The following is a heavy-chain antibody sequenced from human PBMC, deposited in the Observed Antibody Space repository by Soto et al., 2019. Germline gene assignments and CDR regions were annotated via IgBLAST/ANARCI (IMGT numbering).Heavy chain of an antibody. CDR2: IWFDGSNK. D-gene: IGHD3-16*01. V-gene: IGHV3-33*01. J-gene: IGHJ4*02. Sequence: VQLVESGGGVVQPGRSLRLSCAASGFTFSIYGMHWVRQAPGKGLEWVALIWFDGSNKYYADSVKGRFTISRDNSKNTMYLQMNSLRAKDTAVYYSARVGITRKTFRGFDYWGQGTLVTVAS. CDR3: ARVGITRKTFRGFDY. CDR1: GFTFSIYG.